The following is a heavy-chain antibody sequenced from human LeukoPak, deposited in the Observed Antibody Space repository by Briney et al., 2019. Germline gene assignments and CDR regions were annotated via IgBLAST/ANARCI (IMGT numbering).Heavy chain of an antibody. Sequence: GGSLRLSCAASGFTFSDYDMHWVRQATGKGLEWVSAIVTAGDTYYTGSVKGRFTISSENAKNSLYLQMNSLRAGDTAVYYCARVAKERVGGVYYFDYWGQGTLVTVSS. V-gene: IGHV3-13*01. J-gene: IGHJ4*02. CDR2: IVTAGDT. CDR3: ARVAKERVGGVYYFDY. CDR1: GFTFSDYD. D-gene: IGHD6-13*01.